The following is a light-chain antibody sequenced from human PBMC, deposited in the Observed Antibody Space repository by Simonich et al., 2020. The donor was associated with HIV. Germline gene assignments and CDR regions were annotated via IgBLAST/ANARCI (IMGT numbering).Light chain of an antibody. CDR1: RNILYSSNNKNY. CDR3: QQYYSTPPT. V-gene: IGKV4-1*01. CDR2: WSS. Sequence: DIVMTQSPDSLAVSLGERATIHCKSSRNILYSSNNKNYLAWYHQKPGQPPNLLIYWSSTRESGVPDRFRASGSGTDFTLSISSLQAEDVAVYYCQQYYSTPPTFGQGTKVEIK. J-gene: IGKJ1*01.